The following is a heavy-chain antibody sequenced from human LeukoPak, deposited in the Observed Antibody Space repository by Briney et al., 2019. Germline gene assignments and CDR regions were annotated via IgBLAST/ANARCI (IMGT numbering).Heavy chain of an antibody. CDR3: ARADLGYCNSYSCPEDYYYYDMDV. J-gene: IGHJ6*03. Sequence: SMKVSCKASGGTFSSYAISWVRQAPGQGLEWMGGIIPIFGTANYAQKFQGRVTITADESTSTAYMELSSLRSEDTAVYYCARADLGYCNSYSCPEDYYYYDMDVWGKGTTVTVSS. CDR1: GGTFSSYA. CDR2: IIPIFGTA. V-gene: IGHV1-69*01. D-gene: IGHD2-15*01.